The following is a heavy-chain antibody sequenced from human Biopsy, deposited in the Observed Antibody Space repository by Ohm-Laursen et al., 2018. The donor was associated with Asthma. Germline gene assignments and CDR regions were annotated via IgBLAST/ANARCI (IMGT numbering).Heavy chain of an antibody. CDR3: AREKGGNSIDY. CDR1: GITFSSSG. CDR2: ISMNGNVK. D-gene: IGHD5-18*01. V-gene: IGHV3-30*03. Sequence: SLRLSCAASGITFSSSGMHWVRQAPGKGLEWVAFISMNGNVKNYADSVKGRFTISRDNAKTSVYLQMDSLRAEDTAVYFGAREKGGNSIDYWGQGTLVTVSS. J-gene: IGHJ4*02.